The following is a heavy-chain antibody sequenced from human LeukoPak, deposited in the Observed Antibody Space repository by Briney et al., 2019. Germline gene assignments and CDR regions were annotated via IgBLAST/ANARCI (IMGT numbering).Heavy chain of an antibody. Sequence: GGSLRLSCAASGFTFSSYGVHWVRQAPGKGLEWVAVISYDGSNKYYADSVKGRFTISRDNSKNTLYLQMNSLRAEDTAVYYCAKDLDGSGTNWFDPWGQGTLVTVSS. CDR3: AKDLDGSGTNWFDP. D-gene: IGHD3-10*01. V-gene: IGHV3-30*18. J-gene: IGHJ5*02. CDR1: GFTFSSYG. CDR2: ISYDGSNK.